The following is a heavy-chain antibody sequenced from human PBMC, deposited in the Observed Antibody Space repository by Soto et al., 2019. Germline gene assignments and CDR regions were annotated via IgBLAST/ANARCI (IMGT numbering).Heavy chain of an antibody. D-gene: IGHD5-12*01. J-gene: IGHJ4*02. CDR2: IIPILSIA. V-gene: IGHV1-69*08. CDR1: GGTSSSYT. Sequence: QVQLVQSGAEVRKPGSSVKVSCKASGGTSSSYTISWVRQAPGQGLEWMGRIIPILSIANYAQKFQGRVTITADKSTSTAYMELSSLRSEDTAVYYCARDRGDGYNLSWGQGTLVTVSS. CDR3: ARDRGDGYNLS.